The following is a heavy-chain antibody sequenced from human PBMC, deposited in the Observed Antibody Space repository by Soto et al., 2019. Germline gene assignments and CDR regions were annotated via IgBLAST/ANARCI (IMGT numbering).Heavy chain of an antibody. V-gene: IGHV3-21*01. CDR3: ASSKGRYSGSYNDDFDI. J-gene: IGHJ3*02. D-gene: IGHD1-26*01. CDR2: ISSSSSYI. Sequence: SGGSLRLSCAASGFTFSSYSMNWVRQAPGKGLEWVSSISSSSSYIYYADSVKGRFTISRDNAKNSLYLQMNSLRAEDTAVYYCASSKGRYSGSYNDDFDIWGQGTMVTVSS. CDR1: GFTFSSYS.